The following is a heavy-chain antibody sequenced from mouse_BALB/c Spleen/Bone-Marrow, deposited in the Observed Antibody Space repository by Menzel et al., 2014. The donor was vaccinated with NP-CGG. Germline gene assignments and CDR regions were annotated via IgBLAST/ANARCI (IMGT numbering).Heavy chain of an antibody. CDR2: IRNKANGYTT. Sequence: VQLQQSGGGLVQPGGSLRLSCATSGFTFTDYYMSWVRQPPGKALEWLGFIRNKANGYTTEYSASVKGRFTISRDNSQAFLYLKINTLRAEDSPTYSLPRDRHYVNSYCSFDVWGAGPTVPVSS. J-gene: IGHJ1*01. V-gene: IGHV7-3*02. CDR1: GFTFTDYY. D-gene: IGHD2-1*01. CDR3: PRDRHYVNSYCSFDV.